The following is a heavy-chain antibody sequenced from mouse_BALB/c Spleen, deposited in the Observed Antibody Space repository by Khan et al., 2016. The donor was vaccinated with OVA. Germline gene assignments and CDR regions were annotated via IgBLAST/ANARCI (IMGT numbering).Heavy chain of an antibody. D-gene: IGHD1-1*01. CDR3: ARGNYYGYAMDY. CDR2: ISYSGST. Sequence: EVQLQESGPGLVKPSQSLSLTCTVTGYSITSNYAWNWIRQFPGNKLEWMGYISYSGSTSYNPSLKSRISITRDTSNNQFFLQLSSVTTEDTATYYCARGNYYGYAMDYWGQGTSVTVSS. CDR1: GYSITSNYA. J-gene: IGHJ4*01. V-gene: IGHV3-2*02.